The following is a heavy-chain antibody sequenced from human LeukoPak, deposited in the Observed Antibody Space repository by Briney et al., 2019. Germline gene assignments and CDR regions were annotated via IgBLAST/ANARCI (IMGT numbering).Heavy chain of an antibody. V-gene: IGHV4-34*01. CDR1: GGSFSGYY. J-gene: IGHJ2*01. CDR3: AREKIDYGGFYWYVDL. CDR2: INHSGST. D-gene: IGHD4-23*01. Sequence: PSETLSLTCAVYGGSFSGYYWSWIRQPPGKGLEWIGEINHSGSTNYNPSLKSRVTISVDTSKNQFSLKLSSVTAADTAVYYCAREKIDYGGFYWYVDLWGRGTLVTVSS.